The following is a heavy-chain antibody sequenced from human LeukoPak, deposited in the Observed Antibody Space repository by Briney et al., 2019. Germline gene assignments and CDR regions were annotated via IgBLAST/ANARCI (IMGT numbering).Heavy chain of an antibody. D-gene: IGHD6-13*01. CDR1: GGSISSYY. V-gene: IGHV4-59*01. CDR3: ARSIAAAAMDGMDV. CDR2: IYYSGST. Sequence: NSSETLSLTCTVSGGSISSYYWSWIRQPPGKGLEWIRYIYYSGSTNYNPSLKSRVTISVDTSKNQFSLKLSSVTAADTAVYYCARSIAAAAMDGMDVWGQGTTVTVSS. J-gene: IGHJ6*02.